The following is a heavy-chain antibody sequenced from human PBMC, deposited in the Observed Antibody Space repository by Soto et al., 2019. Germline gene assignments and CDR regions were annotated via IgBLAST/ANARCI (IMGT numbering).Heavy chain of an antibody. J-gene: IGHJ6*02. Sequence: GGSLRLSCAASGFLISANAMNWVRQAPGKGLEWVSSISSSSSYIYYADSVKGRFTISRDNAKNSLYLQMNSLRAEDTAVYYCARGIVDTAISLPLPNYYYYYGMDVWGQGTTVTVSS. CDR3: ARGIVDTAISLPLPNYYYYYGMDV. CDR2: ISSSSSYI. D-gene: IGHD5-18*01. CDR1: GFLISANA. V-gene: IGHV3-21*01.